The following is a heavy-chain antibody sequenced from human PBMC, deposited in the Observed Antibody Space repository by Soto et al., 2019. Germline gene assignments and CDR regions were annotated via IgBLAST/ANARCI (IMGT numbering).Heavy chain of an antibody. CDR1: GGTFSSYT. CDR3: ARDLPTMVRGVIPQAFDI. Sequence: SVKVSCKASGGTFSSYTISWVRQAPGQGLEWMGRIIPILGIANYAQKFQGRVTITADKSTSTAYMELSSLRSEDTAVYYCARDLPTMVRGVIPQAFDIWGQGTMVTVSS. J-gene: IGHJ3*02. D-gene: IGHD3-10*01. V-gene: IGHV1-69*04. CDR2: IIPILGIA.